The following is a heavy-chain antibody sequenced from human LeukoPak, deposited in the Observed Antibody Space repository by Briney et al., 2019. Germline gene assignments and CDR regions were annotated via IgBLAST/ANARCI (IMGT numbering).Heavy chain of an antibody. CDR2: IYPRDGST. CDR1: GYTFTSNY. Sequence: ASVKVSCKASGYTFTSNYIQWVRQAPGLGLEWMGMIYPRDGSTSYAQKFQGRVTVTRDTSTSTVHMELSGLRSEDTAVYYCARDQEGFDYWGQGTLVTVSS. CDR3: ARDQEGFDY. V-gene: IGHV1-46*01. J-gene: IGHJ4*02.